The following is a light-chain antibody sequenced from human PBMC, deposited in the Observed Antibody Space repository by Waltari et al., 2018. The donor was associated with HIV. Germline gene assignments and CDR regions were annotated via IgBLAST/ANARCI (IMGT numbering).Light chain of an antibody. CDR3: ESADSTGNYWA. CDR1: ASPKQF. V-gene: IGLV3-25*03. CDR2: KDS. J-gene: IGLJ2*01. Sequence: SYELTQPPSVSVSPGQTATITCSGAASPKQFDYWYQQKPGQAPLLVIYKDSRRPSGIPDRFSGSNSGTTVTLIISGVQAEDEADYYCESADSTGNYWAFGGGTKLTVL.